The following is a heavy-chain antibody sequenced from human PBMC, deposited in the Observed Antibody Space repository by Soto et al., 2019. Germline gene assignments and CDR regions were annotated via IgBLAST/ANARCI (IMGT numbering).Heavy chain of an antibody. Sequence: QVQLVQSGREVRKPGASVKDSCEASGYTFTTSGISWLRQVPGQRLEWMGWISTYNGDTNSAQNFQGRVLMTADTSTGTAYMELMSLKSDDTAVYYCARQGSWPYYYYGLDVWGQGTTVTVSS. CDR2: ISTYNGDT. V-gene: IGHV1-18*01. J-gene: IGHJ6*02. CDR1: GYTFTTSG. CDR3: ARQGSWPYYYYGLDV. D-gene: IGHD1-26*01.